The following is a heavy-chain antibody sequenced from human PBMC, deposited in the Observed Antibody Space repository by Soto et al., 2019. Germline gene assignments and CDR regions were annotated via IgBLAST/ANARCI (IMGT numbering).Heavy chain of an antibody. J-gene: IGHJ6*02. CDR1: GGSFNNYA. V-gene: IGHV1-69*01. CDR3: AVAMVREILIFESSGMHV. D-gene: IGHD3-10*01. CDR2: IIPNFDTP. Sequence: QVHLVQSGAELTKPGSSVKVSCKTSGGSFNNYAVSWVRQAPGQGLEWMGGIIPNFDTPNYAQKFQDRVTIIADESTSTVYMELRSLRSNDTALYYCAVAMVREILIFESSGMHVWGQRTTVIVSS.